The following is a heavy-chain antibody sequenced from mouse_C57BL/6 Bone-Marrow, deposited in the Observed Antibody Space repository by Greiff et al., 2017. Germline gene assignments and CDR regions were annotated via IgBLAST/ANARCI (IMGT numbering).Heavy chain of an antibody. CDR2: INYDGSSN. J-gene: IGHJ2*01. Sequence: EVKLVESEGGLVQPGSSMKLSCTASGFTFSDYYMAWVRQVPEKGLEWVANINYDGSSNYYLDSLKSRFIISRDNAKNILYLHMSSLKSEDTATYYCARERDGNYDYFDYWGQGTTLTVSS. V-gene: IGHV5-16*01. CDR3: ARERDGNYDYFDY. D-gene: IGHD2-1*01. CDR1: GFTFSDYY.